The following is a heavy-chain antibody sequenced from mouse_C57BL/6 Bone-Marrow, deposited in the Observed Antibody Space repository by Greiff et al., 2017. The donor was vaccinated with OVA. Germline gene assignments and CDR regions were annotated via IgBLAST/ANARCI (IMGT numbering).Heavy chain of an antibody. D-gene: IGHD2-1*01. CDR1: GFTFSDAW. V-gene: IGHV6-6*01. CDR3: TSYGNYYFDY. CDR2: IRNKANNHAT. J-gene: IGHJ2*01. Sequence: EVKLVESEGGLVQPGGSMKLSCAASGFTFSDAWMDWVRQSPEKGLEWVAEIRNKANNHATYYAESVKGRFTISRDDSKSSVYLQMNSLRAEDTGIYYCTSYGNYYFDYWGQGTTLTVSS.